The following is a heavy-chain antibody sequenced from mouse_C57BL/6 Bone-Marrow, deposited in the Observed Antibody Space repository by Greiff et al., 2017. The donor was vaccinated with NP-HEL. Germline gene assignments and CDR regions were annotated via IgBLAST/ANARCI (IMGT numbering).Heavy chain of an antibody. V-gene: IGHV1-26*01. CDR2: INPNNGGT. J-gene: IGHJ1*03. D-gene: IGHD1-1*01. Sequence: VQLQQSGPELVKPGASVKISCKASGYTFTEYYMNWVKQSHGKSLEWIGDINPNNGGTSYNQKFKGKATLTVDKSSSTAYMQLRSQTSEDYAVYYYAFITTVVATGYFDVWGTGTTVTVSS. CDR1: GYTFTEYY. CDR3: AFITTVVATGYFDV.